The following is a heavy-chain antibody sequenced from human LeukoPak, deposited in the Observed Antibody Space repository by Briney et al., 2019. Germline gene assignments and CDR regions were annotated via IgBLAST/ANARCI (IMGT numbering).Heavy chain of an antibody. V-gene: IGHV5-51*01. CDR1: GYSFTTYW. Sequence: GESLKISCKGSGYSFTTYWIAWVRQMPGKGLEWMGIIYPGDSDTRYSPSFQGQVTISADKSISTAYLQWSSLKASDTTIYYCARCLQMGVTKPFDYWGQGTLVTVSS. D-gene: IGHD3-10*01. J-gene: IGHJ4*02. CDR3: ARCLQMGVTKPFDY. CDR2: IYPGDSDT.